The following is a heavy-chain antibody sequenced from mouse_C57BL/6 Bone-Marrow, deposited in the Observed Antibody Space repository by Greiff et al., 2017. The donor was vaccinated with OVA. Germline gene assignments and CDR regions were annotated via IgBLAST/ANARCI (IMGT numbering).Heavy chain of an antibody. CDR2: INPSNGGT. CDR3: RMGSNSRILYFEY. D-gene: IGHD2-5*01. J-gene: IGHJ2*01. V-gene: IGHV1-53*01. CDR1: GFTFTSYW. Sequence: QVQLKQSGTELVKPGPSVKLSCKASGFTFTSYWMHWVKQRPGQGLEWIGNINPSNGGTNYNEQFKSKAILTVDKSSSTANMQLSSLTSEDSAVYYRRMGSNSRILYFEYWGRGTTLTVSS.